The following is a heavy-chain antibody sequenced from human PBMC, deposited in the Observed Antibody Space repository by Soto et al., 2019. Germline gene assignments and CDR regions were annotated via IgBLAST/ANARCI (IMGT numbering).Heavy chain of an antibody. D-gene: IGHD6-13*01. J-gene: IGHJ5*02. CDR1: GGSISSGDYY. Sequence: PSETLSLTCTVSGGSISSGDYYWSWIRQPPGKGLEWIGYIYHSGSTYYNPSLKSRVTISVDKSKNQFSLKLSSVTAADTAVYYCARGIAAAGNWFDPWGQGTLVTVSS. CDR3: ARGIAAAGNWFDP. V-gene: IGHV4-30-4*01. CDR2: IYHSGST.